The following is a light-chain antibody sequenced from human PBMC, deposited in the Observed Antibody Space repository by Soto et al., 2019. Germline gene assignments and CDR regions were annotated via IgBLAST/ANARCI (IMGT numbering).Light chain of an antibody. J-gene: IGKJ1*01. CDR1: QSVSSN. CDR3: QQYGSSPPT. CDR2: GAS. Sequence: EIVMTQSPATLSLSPGERATLSCRASQSVSSNLACYQQKPGQAPRLLIYGASSRATGTPDRFSGSGSGTDFTLTINRLEPEDFALYYCQQYGSSPPTFGQGTKVDIK. V-gene: IGKV3-20*01.